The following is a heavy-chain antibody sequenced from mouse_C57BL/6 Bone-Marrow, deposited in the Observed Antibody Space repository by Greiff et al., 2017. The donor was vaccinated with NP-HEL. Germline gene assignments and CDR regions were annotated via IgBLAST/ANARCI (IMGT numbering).Heavy chain of an antibody. D-gene: IGHD2-3*01. CDR2: IYPRSGNT. CDR3: ARSGDGYYLYAMDY. J-gene: IGHJ4*01. CDR1: GYTFTSYG. V-gene: IGHV1-81*01. Sequence: QVQLQQSGAELARPGASVKLSCKASGYTFTSYGISWVKQRTGQGLEWIGEIYPRSGNTYYNEKFKGKATLTADKSSSTAYMELRSLTSEESAVYFCARSGDGYYLYAMDYWGQGTSVTVSS.